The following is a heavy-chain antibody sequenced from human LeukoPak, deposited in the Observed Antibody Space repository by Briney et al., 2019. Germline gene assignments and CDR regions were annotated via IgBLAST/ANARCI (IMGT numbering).Heavy chain of an antibody. V-gene: IGHV4-34*01. Sequence: SETLSLTCAVYGGSFSGYYWSWIRQPPGKGLEWIGEINHSGSTNYNPSLKSRVIISVDTSKNQFSLKLSSVTAADTAVYYCANIDYYSSSSSFMDVWGKGTTVTVSS. D-gene: IGHD6-6*01. CDR3: ANIDYYSSSSSFMDV. CDR2: INHSGST. J-gene: IGHJ6*03. CDR1: GGSFSGYY.